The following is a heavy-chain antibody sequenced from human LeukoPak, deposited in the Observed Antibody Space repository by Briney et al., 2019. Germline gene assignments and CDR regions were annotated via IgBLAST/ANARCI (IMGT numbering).Heavy chain of an antibody. J-gene: IGHJ4*02. CDR1: GFTFSSYA. Sequence: GGSLRLSCAASGFTFSSYAMSWVRQAPGKGLEWVSAISGSGGSTYYADSVKGRFTISRDNSKNTLYLQMNSLRAVDTAVYYCAKDRGYSYGPWYFDYWGQGTLVTVSS. D-gene: IGHD5-18*01. V-gene: IGHV3-23*01. CDR3: AKDRGYSYGPWYFDY. CDR2: ISGSGGST.